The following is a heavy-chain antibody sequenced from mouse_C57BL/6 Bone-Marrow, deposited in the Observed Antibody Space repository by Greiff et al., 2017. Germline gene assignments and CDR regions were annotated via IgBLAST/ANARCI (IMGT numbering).Heavy chain of an antibody. D-gene: IGHD3-2*02. J-gene: IGHJ4*01. CDR1: GYAFSSYW. CDR2: IYPGDGDT. V-gene: IGHV1-80*01. CDR3: ARSTVETAQATYYAMDY. Sequence: QVQLQQSGAELVKPGASVKISCKASGYAFSSYWMNWVKQRPGKGLEWIGQIYPGDGDTNYNGKFKGKATLTAGKSSSTAYMQLSSLTSEDSAVYFCARSTVETAQATYYAMDYWGQGTSVTVSS.